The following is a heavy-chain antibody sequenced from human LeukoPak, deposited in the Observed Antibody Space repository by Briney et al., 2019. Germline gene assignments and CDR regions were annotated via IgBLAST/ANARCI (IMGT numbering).Heavy chain of an antibody. D-gene: IGHD5-12*01. Sequence: PGGSLRLSCAASGFIFSQYSINWVRQAPGKGLEWVSHIRSTGDTFYADSEKGRSTISRDNARNSLYLQMNSLRAEDTAMYYCARDAGNSGYGCDLWGQGTLVTVSS. V-gene: IGHV3-48*01. CDR1: GFIFSQYS. J-gene: IGHJ5*02. CDR3: ARDAGNSGYGCDL. CDR2: IRSTGDT.